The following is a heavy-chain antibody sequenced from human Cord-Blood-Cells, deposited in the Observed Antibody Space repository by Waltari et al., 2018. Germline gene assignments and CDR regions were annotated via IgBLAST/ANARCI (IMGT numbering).Heavy chain of an antibody. J-gene: IGHJ4*02. CDR3: ARGGYIAASPDY. D-gene: IGHD6-6*01. V-gene: IGHV3-30*04. CDR2: ISYDGSNK. Sequence: QVQLVESGGGVVQPGRSLRLSCAASGFTFSSYAMHCFRQAPGKGLEWVAVISYDGSNKYYADSVKGRFTISRDNSKNTLYLQMNSLRAEDTAVYYCARGGYIAASPDYWGQGTLVTVSS. CDR1: GFTFSSYA.